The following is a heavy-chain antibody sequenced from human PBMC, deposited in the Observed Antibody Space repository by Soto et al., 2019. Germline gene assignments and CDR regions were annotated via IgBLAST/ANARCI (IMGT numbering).Heavy chain of an antibody. CDR3: ARHRYSYGSYYFDY. CDR1: GGSINSYY. D-gene: IGHD5-18*01. CDR2: IYYSGST. Sequence: SETLSLTCTVSGGSINSYYWSWIRQPPGKGLEWIGYIYYSGSTDYNPSLKSRVTISVDTSKNQFSLKLTSVTAADTSVYYCARHRYSYGSYYFDYWGQGTLVTVSS. V-gene: IGHV4-59*08. J-gene: IGHJ4*02.